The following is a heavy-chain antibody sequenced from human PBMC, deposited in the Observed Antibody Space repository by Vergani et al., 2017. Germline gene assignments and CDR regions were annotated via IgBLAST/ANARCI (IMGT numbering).Heavy chain of an antibody. Sequence: QVQLQQWGAGLLKPSETLSLTCAVYGGSFSGYYWSWIRQPPGKGLEWIGEINHSGSTNDNPSLKSRVTISVDTSKNQFSLKLSCVTAADTAVYYCAQSSDILGFWSGYYSCDYWGQGTLVTVSS. D-gene: IGHD3-3*01. CDR3: AQSSDILGFWSGYYSCDY. J-gene: IGHJ4*02. CDR2: INHSGST. V-gene: IGHV4-34*01. CDR1: GGSFSGYY.